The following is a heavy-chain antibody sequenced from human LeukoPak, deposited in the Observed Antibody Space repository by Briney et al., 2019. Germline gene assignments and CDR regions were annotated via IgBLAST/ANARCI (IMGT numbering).Heavy chain of an antibody. D-gene: IGHD5-18*01. V-gene: IGHV4-34*01. Sequence: PSETLSLTCAVYGVSFSGYYWSWIRQPPGKGLEWIGEINHSGSTNYNPSLKSRVTISVDTSKNQFSLKLSSVTAADTAVYYCARRRKAAMVETLQAWFDPWGQGTLVTVSS. J-gene: IGHJ5*02. CDR1: GVSFSGYY. CDR2: INHSGST. CDR3: ARRRKAAMVETLQAWFDP.